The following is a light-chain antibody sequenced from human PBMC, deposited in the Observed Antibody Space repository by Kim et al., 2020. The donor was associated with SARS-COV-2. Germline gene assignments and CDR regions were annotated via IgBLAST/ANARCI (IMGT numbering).Light chain of an antibody. V-gene: IGLV2-23*02. Sequence: QSALTQPASVSGSPGQSITIPCTGATSDVVSWYQHHPGEAPKLIIFEVNKRPSHISTRFSASKSGNTASLTIARLQAEVEANYYCCSYEGTVVFGG. CDR3: CSYEGTVV. CDR2: EVN. J-gene: IGLJ2*01. CDR1: TSDV.